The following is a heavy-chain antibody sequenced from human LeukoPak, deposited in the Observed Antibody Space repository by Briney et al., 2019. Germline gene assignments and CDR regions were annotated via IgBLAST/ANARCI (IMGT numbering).Heavy chain of an antibody. CDR3: ARETGYSSSQHWFDP. V-gene: IGHV1-8*01. Sequence: ASVKVSCKPSGYTLTSYDINWVREATGQGLEWMGWMNPNSGNTGYAQKFQGRVTMTRNTSISTAYMELSSLRSEDTAVYYCARETGYSSSQHWFDPWGQGTLVTVSS. CDR1: GYTLTSYD. J-gene: IGHJ5*02. CDR2: MNPNSGNT. D-gene: IGHD6-13*01.